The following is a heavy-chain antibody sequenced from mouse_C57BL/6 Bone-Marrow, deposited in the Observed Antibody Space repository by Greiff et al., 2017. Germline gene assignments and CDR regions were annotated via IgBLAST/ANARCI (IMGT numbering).Heavy chain of an antibody. Sequence: QVQLQQPGAELVKPGASVKLSCKASGYTFTSYWMHWVKQRPGQGLEWIGMIHPNSGSTNYNEKFKSKATLTVDKSSSPAYMQLSSLTSEDSAVYYCAREDGYYIYYYAMDYWGQGTSVTVSS. CDR1: GYTFTSYW. CDR2: IHPNSGST. J-gene: IGHJ4*01. V-gene: IGHV1-64*01. D-gene: IGHD2-3*01. CDR3: AREDGYYIYYYAMDY.